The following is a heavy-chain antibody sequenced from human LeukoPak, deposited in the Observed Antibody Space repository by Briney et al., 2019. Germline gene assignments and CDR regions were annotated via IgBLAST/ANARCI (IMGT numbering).Heavy chain of an antibody. CDR3: ARVTILAAFDI. V-gene: IGHV3-21*01. Sequence: GGSLRLSCAASGFTFSSYSMNWVRQAPGKWLEWVSSISSSSSYIYYADSVKGRFTISRDNAKNSLYLQMNSLRAEDTAVYYCARVTILAAFDIWGQGTMVTVSS. CDR1: GFTFSSYS. CDR2: ISSSSSYI. D-gene: IGHD4-11*01. J-gene: IGHJ3*02.